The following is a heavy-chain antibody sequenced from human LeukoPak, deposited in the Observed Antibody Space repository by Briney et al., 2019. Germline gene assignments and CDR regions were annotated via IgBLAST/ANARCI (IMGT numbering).Heavy chain of an antibody. CDR1: GGSFSGDY. D-gene: IGHD6-13*01. CDR3: ATPGYSSSGYQFDY. CDR2: INRSGRA. V-gene: IGHV4-34*01. J-gene: IGHJ4*02. Sequence: ASETLSLTCAVYGGSFSGDYWSWIRQPPGKGLEWIGDINRSGRAVYNTSLKSRVIISVDTSKNQFSLKLSSVTAADTAVYYCATPGYSSSGYQFDYWGQGTLVTVSS.